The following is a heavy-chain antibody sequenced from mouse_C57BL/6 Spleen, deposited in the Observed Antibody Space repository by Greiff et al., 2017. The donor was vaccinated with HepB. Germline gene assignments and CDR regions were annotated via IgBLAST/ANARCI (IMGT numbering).Heavy chain of an antibody. CDR2: IWSGGST. Sequence: VQLQQSGPGLVQPSQSLSITCTVSGFSLTSYGVHWVRQSQGKGLEWLGVIWSGGSTDYNAAFISRLSISKDNSKSQVFFKMNSLQADDTAIYYCARGDEGYFDYWGQGTTLTVSS. J-gene: IGHJ2*01. CDR1: GFSLTSYG. V-gene: IGHV2-2*01. CDR3: ARGDEGYFDY.